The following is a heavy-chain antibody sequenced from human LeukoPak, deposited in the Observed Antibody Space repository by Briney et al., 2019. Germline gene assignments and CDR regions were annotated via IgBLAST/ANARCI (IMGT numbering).Heavy chain of an antibody. V-gene: IGHV3-23*01. D-gene: IGHD3-22*01. J-gene: IGHJ4*02. Sequence: GGSLSLSCAASGFTFSSYAMSWVRQAPGKGLEWVSTLSGSGGTTYYADSAKGRFTISRDNSKNTVYLQMNSLRAEDTAVYYCAKGGGYYHDSSGYSAYWGQGTLVTVSS. CDR2: LSGSGGTT. CDR1: GFTFSSYA. CDR3: AKGGGYYHDSSGYSAY.